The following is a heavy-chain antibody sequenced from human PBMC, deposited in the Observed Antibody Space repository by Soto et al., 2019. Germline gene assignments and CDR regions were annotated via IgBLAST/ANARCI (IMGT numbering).Heavy chain of an antibody. V-gene: IGHV4-34*01. CDR3: ARGGDYYGSGSYSNWYFDL. D-gene: IGHD3-10*01. J-gene: IGHJ2*01. CDR2: INHSGST. Sequence: QVQLQQWGAGLLKPSETLSLTCAVYGGSFSGYYWSWIRQPPGKGLEWIGEINHSGSTNYNPSLKGRVTISVGTSKNQFYLKLSSVTAADTAVYYCARGGDYYGSGSYSNWYFDLWGRGTLVTVSS. CDR1: GGSFSGYY.